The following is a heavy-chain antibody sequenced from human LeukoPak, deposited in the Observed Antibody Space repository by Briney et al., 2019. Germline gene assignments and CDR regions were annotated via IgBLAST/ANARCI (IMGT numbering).Heavy chain of an antibody. Sequence: TSETLSLTCAVYGGSFSGYYWSWIREPPGKGLEGIGEVNHSGSTNYNPSLKSRVTISVDTSKNQFSLKLSSVTAADTAVYYCARATGGAARLRWFDPWGQGTLVTVSS. V-gene: IGHV4-34*01. CDR3: ARATGGAARLRWFDP. CDR2: VNHSGST. CDR1: GGSFSGYY. J-gene: IGHJ5*02. D-gene: IGHD6-6*01.